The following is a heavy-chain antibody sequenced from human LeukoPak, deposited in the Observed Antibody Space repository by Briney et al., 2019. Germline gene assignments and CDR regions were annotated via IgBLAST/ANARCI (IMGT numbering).Heavy chain of an antibody. D-gene: IGHD1-26*01. CDR2: IYYSGST. CDR1: GGSVSSGGYY. J-gene: IGHJ3*02. V-gene: IGHV4-39*01. CDR3: ARLRSRQELGATFAFDI. Sequence: PSETLSLTCTVSGGSVSSGGYYWGWIRQPPGKGLEWIGSIYYSGSTYYNPSLKSRVTISVDTSKNQFSLKLSSVTAADTAVYYCARLRSRQELGATFAFDIWGQGTMVTVSS.